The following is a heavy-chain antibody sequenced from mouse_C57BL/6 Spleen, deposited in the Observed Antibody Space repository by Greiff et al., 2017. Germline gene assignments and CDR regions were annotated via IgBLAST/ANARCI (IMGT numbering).Heavy chain of an antibody. V-gene: IGHV1-53*01. CDR2: INPSNGGT. CDR1: GYTFTSYW. J-gene: IGHJ1*03. CDR3: ARITTGGGWYFDV. Sequence: VQLQQPGTELVKPGASVKLSCKASGYTFTSYWMHWVKQRPGQGLEWIGNINPSNGGTNYNEKFKSKATLTVDKSSSTAYMQLSSLTSEDSAVYYCARITTGGGWYFDVWGTGTTVTVSS. D-gene: IGHD1-1*01.